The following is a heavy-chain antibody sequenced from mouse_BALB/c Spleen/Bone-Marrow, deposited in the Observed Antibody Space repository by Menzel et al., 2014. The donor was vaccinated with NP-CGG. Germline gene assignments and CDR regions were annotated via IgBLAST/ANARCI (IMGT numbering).Heavy chain of an antibody. Sequence: EVMLVESGGDLVKPGGSLKLSCAASGFTFSSYGMSWVRQTPDKRLEWVATISSGGSYTYYPDSVKGRFTISRGNAKNTLYLQMSSLKSEDTAMYYCARPYDFGAWFAYWGQGTLVTVSA. D-gene: IGHD2-4*01. CDR3: ARPYDFGAWFAY. CDR1: GFTFSSYG. V-gene: IGHV5-6*01. CDR2: ISSGGSYT. J-gene: IGHJ3*01.